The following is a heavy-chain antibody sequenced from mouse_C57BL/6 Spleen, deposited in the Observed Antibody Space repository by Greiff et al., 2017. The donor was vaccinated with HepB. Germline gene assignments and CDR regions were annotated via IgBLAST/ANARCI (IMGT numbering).Heavy chain of an antibody. J-gene: IGHJ2*01. V-gene: IGHV1-64*01. CDR1: GYTFTSYW. CDR3: AREGWDYFDY. D-gene: IGHD1-1*02. CDR2: IHPNSGST. Sequence: QVQLKQPGAELVKPGASVKLSCKASGYTFTSYWMHWVKQRPGQGLEWIGMIHPNSGSTNYNEKFKSKATLTVDKSSSTAYMQLSSLTSEDSAVYYCAREGWDYFDYWGQGTTLTVSS.